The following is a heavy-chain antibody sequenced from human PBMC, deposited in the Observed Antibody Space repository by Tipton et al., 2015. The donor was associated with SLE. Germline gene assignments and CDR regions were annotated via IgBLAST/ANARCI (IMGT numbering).Heavy chain of an antibody. J-gene: IGHJ4*02. CDR1: GGSISSYY. CDR3: ARGLTVTTAYYFDY. Sequence: TLSLTCTVSGGSISSYYWSWIRQPPGKGLEWIGYIYYSGSTNYNPSLKSRVTISVDTSKNQFSLKLSSVTAADTAVYYCARGLTVTTAYYFDYWGQGTLVTVSS. D-gene: IGHD4-17*01. V-gene: IGHV4-59*12. CDR2: IYYSGST.